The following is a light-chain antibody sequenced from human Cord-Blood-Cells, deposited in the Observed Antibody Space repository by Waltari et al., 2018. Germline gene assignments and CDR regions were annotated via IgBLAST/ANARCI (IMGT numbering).Light chain of an antibody. CDR2: AAS. J-gene: IGKJ2*01. CDR3: QQSYSTPYT. Sequence: DIQMTQSPSSLSASVGDRVTITCRASQSISSYLNWYQQKPGQAPKLLIYAASSLQSGVPSRVSGSGSGTDFTLTISSLQPEEFASYYCQQSYSTPYTFGQGTKLGIK. V-gene: IGKV1-39*01. CDR1: QSISSY.